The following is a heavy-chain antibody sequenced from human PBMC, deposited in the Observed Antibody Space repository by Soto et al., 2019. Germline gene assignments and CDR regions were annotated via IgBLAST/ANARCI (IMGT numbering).Heavy chain of an antibody. CDR1: GFTFSNFG. D-gene: IGHD1-26*01. CDR3: ARQSGGWEHHYFVY. J-gene: IGHJ4*02. CDR2: ISDDGIEK. Sequence: QVRLVESGGGLVQPGRSLRLSCAASGFTFSNFGMHWVRHTPGRGLEWVADISDDGIEKNYADSVKGRFTISRDNYKNTLYLQVSSLRLEDTAVYYCARQSGGWEHHYFVYWGQGTLVTVSS. V-gene: IGHV3-30*03.